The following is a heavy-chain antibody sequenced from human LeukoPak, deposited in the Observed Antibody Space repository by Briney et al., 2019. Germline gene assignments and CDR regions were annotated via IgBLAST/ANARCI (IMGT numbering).Heavy chain of an antibody. Sequence: ASVKVSCKASGYTFTSYGISWVRQAPGQGLEWMGWISAYNGNTNYAQKLQGRVTMTTDTSTSTAYMELRSLRSDDTAVYYCARLGYCSSTSCYTSPFDYWGQGTLVTVSS. D-gene: IGHD2-2*02. CDR3: ARLGYCSSTSCYTSPFDY. CDR1: GYTFTSYG. V-gene: IGHV1-18*01. J-gene: IGHJ4*02. CDR2: ISAYNGNT.